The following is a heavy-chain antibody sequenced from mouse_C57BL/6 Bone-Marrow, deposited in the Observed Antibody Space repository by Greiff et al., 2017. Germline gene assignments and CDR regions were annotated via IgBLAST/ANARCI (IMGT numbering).Heavy chain of an antibody. CDR2: ISDGGSYT. Sequence: EVQLVESGGGLVKPGGSLKLSCAASGFTFSSSAMSWVRQTPEKRLEWVATISDGGSYTYYPDNVKGRFTISRDNAKNNLYLQMSHLKSEDTAMYYCARPIITTVVAHWYFDVWGTGTTVTVSS. V-gene: IGHV5-4*01. CDR1: GFTFSSSA. D-gene: IGHD1-1*01. J-gene: IGHJ1*03. CDR3: ARPIITTVVAHWYFDV.